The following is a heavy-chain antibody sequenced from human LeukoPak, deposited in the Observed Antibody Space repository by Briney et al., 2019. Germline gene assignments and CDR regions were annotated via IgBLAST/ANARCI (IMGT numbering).Heavy chain of an antibody. J-gene: IGHJ5*02. D-gene: IGHD1-26*01. Sequence: SEPLSLTRAVSGGSISSSNWWSWVRQPPGKGLEWIGEIYHSGSTNYNPSLKSRVTISVDKSKNQFSLKLSSVTAADTAVYYCAREAYSGSYGWFDPWGQGTLVTVSS. CDR1: GGSISSSNW. CDR3: AREAYSGSYGWFDP. V-gene: IGHV4-4*02. CDR2: IYHSGST.